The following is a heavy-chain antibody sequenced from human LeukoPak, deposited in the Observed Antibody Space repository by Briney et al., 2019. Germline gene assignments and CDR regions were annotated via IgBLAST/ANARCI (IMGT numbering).Heavy chain of an antibody. CDR1: GFTFSSYW. V-gene: IGHV3-74*01. J-gene: IGHJ4*02. CDR3: AKSYDYVWGSPFDY. D-gene: IGHD3-16*01. CDR2: INSDGSST. Sequence: GGSLRLSCAASGFTFSSYWMHWVRQAPGKGLVWVSRINSDGSSTSYADSVKGRFTISRDNAKNTLYLQMNSLRAEDTAVYYCAKSYDYVWGSPFDYWGQGTLVTVSS.